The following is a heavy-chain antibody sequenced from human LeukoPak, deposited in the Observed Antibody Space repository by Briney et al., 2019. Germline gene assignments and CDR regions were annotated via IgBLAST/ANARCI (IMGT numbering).Heavy chain of an antibody. D-gene: IGHD6-25*01. Sequence: SETLSLTCTVSGGSITGFYWSWIRQPAGKGLEWIGHIYSSGSTNYNPSLKSRVTISVDRSKNQFSLKLSSVTAADTAVYYCARDRGLDAFDIWGQGTMVTVSS. CDR2: IYSSGST. V-gene: IGHV4-4*07. CDR1: GGSITGFY. J-gene: IGHJ3*02. CDR3: ARDRGLDAFDI.